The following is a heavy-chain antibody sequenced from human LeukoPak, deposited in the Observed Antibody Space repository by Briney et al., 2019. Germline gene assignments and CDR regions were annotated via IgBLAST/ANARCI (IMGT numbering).Heavy chain of an antibody. J-gene: IGHJ2*01. CDR1: GGSISSYY. CDR3: ARLTYGDSQVGYFDL. D-gene: IGHD4-17*01. Sequence: SETLSLTCTVSGGSISSYYWSWIRQPPGKGLEWIGYIYYSGSTNYNPSLKSRVTISVDTSKDQFSLKLSSVTAADTAVYYCARLTYGDSQVGYFDLWGRGTLVTVSS. CDR2: IYYSGST. V-gene: IGHV4-59*12.